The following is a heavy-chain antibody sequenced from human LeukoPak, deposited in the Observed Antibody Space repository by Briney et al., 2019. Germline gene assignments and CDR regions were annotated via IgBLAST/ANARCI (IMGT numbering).Heavy chain of an antibody. J-gene: IGHJ3*02. CDR3: ARAYCSSTSCYTWDAFDI. CDR2: IYTSGST. CDR1: GGSISSGSYY. D-gene: IGHD2-2*02. Sequence: SETLSLTCTVSGGSISSGSYYWSWIRQPAGKGLEWIGRIYTSGSTNYNPSLESRVTISVDTSKNQFSLKLSSVTAADTAVYYCARAYCSSTSCYTWDAFDIWGQGTMVTVTS. V-gene: IGHV4-61*02.